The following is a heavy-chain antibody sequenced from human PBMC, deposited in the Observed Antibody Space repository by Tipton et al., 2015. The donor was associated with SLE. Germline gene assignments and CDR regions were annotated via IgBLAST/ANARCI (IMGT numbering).Heavy chain of an antibody. V-gene: IGHV4-39*07. CDR3: ARGGIDYGMDV. CDR1: GGSISSSSYY. Sequence: TLSLTCTVSGGSISSSSYYWGWIRQPPGKGLEWIGSIYYSGSTYYNPSLKSRVTISVDTSKNQFSLKLSSVTAADTAVYYCARGGIDYGMDVWGQGP. CDR2: IYYSGST. J-gene: IGHJ6*02.